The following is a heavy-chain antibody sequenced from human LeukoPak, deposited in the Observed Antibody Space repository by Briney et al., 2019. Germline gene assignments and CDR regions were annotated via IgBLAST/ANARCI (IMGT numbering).Heavy chain of an antibody. V-gene: IGHV5-10-1*01. CDR2: IDPSDSYT. CDR1: GYSFTSYW. D-gene: IGHD2-15*01. CDR3: ARHGEENIVVVVAATQNWFDP. Sequence: PGESLKISCKGSGYSFTSYWINWVRQMPGKGLEWMGRIDPSDSYTNYSPSFQGHVTISADKSISTAYLQWSSLKASDTAMYYCARHGEENIVVVVAATQNWFDPWGQGTLVTASS. J-gene: IGHJ5*02.